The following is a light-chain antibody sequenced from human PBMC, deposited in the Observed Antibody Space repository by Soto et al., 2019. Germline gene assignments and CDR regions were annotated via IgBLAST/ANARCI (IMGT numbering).Light chain of an antibody. Sequence: EIVLTQSPGTLSLSPGERATLSCRASQSVSSSYLVWYQQKPGQAPRLLIYGASSRATGIPDRFSGSGSGTAFTLTITRLEAEDFAVYYCQQYGSSPRTFGQRTKLEIK. CDR3: QQYGSSPRT. V-gene: IGKV3-20*01. CDR1: QSVSSSY. CDR2: GAS. J-gene: IGKJ2*01.